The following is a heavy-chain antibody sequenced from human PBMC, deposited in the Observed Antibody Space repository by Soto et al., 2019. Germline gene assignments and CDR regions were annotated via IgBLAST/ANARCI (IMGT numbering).Heavy chain of an antibody. D-gene: IGHD3-3*01. CDR1: GFTFGDYA. J-gene: IGHJ4*02. V-gene: IGHV3-49*03. CDR2: IRSKAYGGTT. CDR3: TRNITIFGVVIICPRLLVDY. Sequence: GGSLRLSCTASGFTFGDYAMSWFRQAPGKGLEWVGFIRSKAYGGTTEYAASVKGRFTISRDDSKSIAYLQMNSLKTEDTAVYYCTRNITIFGVVIICPRLLVDYWGQGTLVTVSS.